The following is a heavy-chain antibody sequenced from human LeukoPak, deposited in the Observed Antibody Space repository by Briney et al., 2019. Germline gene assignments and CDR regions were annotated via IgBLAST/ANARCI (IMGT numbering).Heavy chain of an antibody. CDR3: ARTDPRDYYYYYMDV. CDR2: IYYSGST. J-gene: IGHJ6*03. Sequence: TPSETLSLTCTVSGGSISSYYWSWIRQPPGKGLEWIGYIYYSGSTNYNPSLKSRVTISVDTSKNQFSLKLSTVTAADTAVYYCARTDPRDYYYYYMDVWGKGTTVTVSS. CDR1: GGSISSYY. V-gene: IGHV4-59*01.